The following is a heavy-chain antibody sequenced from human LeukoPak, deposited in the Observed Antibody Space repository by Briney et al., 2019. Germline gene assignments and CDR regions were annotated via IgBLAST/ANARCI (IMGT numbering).Heavy chain of an antibody. V-gene: IGHV3-30*03. CDR2: ISYDGSNK. D-gene: IGHD3-22*01. CDR1: GFTFSSYG. Sequence: GSLRLSCAASGFTFSSYGMHWVRQAPGKGLEWVAVISYDGSNKYYADSVKGRFTISRDNSKNTLYLQMNSLRAEDTAVYYCARVTPHYYDSSGYYGYWGQGTLVTVSS. CDR3: ARVTPHYYDSSGYYGY. J-gene: IGHJ4*02.